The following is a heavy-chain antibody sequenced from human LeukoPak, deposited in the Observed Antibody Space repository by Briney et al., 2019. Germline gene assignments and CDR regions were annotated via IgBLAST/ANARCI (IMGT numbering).Heavy chain of an antibody. Sequence: KGREPLKISCKGSGYSFSGYWIAWVRQMPGKGLEWMGISIPADSDTRYSPSFQGQVTISADKSITTAYLQWSSLKASDTAMYYCATPHDATAYYYDSSGYFYWGQGTLVTVSS. D-gene: IGHD3-22*01. CDR2: SIPADSDT. J-gene: IGHJ4*02. V-gene: IGHV5-51*01. CDR1: GYSFSGYW. CDR3: ATPHDATAYYYDSSGYFY.